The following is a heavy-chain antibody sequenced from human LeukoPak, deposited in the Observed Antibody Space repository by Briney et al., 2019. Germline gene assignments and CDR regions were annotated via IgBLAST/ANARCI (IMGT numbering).Heavy chain of an antibody. CDR3: ASSYYYDSSGYYY. CDR2: ISSSSTYT. J-gene: IGHJ4*02. D-gene: IGHD3-22*01. V-gene: IGHV3-21*05. Sequence: GGSLRLSCAASGFTFSSYEMNWVRQAPGKGLEWVSYISSSSTYTNYADSVKGRFTISRDNAKSSLYLQMNSLRAEDTAVYYCASSYYYDSSGYYYWGQGTLVTVSS. CDR1: GFTFSSYE.